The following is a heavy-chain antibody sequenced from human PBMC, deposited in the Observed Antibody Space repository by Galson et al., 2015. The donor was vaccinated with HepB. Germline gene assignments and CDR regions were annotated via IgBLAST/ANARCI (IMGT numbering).Heavy chain of an antibody. CDR3: ARRASSVEVAGTRRDY. V-gene: IGHV3-21*01. CDR2: ISSSSNSI. Sequence: SLRLSCAASGFTFSSYSMHWVRQAPGKGLEWVSSISSSSNSIYYADSVKGRFTISRDNAKNSLYLQMNSLRAEDTAVYYCARRASSVEVAGTRRDYWGQGTLVTVSS. CDR1: GFTFSSYS. D-gene: IGHD6-19*01. J-gene: IGHJ4*02.